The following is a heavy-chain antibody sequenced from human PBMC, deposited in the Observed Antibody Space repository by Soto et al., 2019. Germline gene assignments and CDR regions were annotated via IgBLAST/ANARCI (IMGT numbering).Heavy chain of an antibody. CDR1: GGSISSGDYY. Sequence: SETLSLTCAVSGGSISSGDYYWSWIRQPPGKGLEWIGYIYYSGDTSYNPSLKSRVTISIDTSKNQFSLKLSSVTAADKAFYYCSRDWSLLFFVILVNW. CDR2: IYYSGDT. V-gene: IGHV4-30-4*08. CDR3: SRDWSLLFFVILVNW. D-gene: IGHD3-16*02. J-gene: IGHJ2*01.